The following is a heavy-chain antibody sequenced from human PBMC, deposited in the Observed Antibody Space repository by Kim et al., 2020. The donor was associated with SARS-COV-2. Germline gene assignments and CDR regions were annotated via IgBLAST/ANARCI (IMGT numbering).Heavy chain of an antibody. CDR3: ARGRLGDFDY. V-gene: IGHV4-34*01. J-gene: IGHJ4*02. Sequence: TNYNPSLMSRVTISVDTSKNQFSLKLSSVTAADTAVYYCARGRLGDFDYWGQGTLVTISS. D-gene: IGHD3-16*01. CDR2: T.